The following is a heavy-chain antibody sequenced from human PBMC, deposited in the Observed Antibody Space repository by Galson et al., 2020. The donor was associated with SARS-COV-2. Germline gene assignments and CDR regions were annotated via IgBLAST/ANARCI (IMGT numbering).Heavy chain of an antibody. CDR1: GFTFSSYG. Sequence: GESLKISCAASGFTFSSYGMHWVRQAPGTGLEWVAVIWYDGSNKYYADSVKGRFTISKDNSKNTLYLQMNSLRAEDTAVYYCARGMGSGLGGMDVWGQGTTVTVSS. CDR3: ARGMGSGLGGMDV. CDR2: IWYDGSNK. D-gene: IGHD3-10*01. V-gene: IGHV3-33*01. J-gene: IGHJ6*02.